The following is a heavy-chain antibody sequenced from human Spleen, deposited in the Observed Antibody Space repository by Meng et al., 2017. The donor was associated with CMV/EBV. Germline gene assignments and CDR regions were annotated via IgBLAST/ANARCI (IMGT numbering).Heavy chain of an antibody. D-gene: IGHD3-16*01. V-gene: IGHV1-69*02. Sequence: SVQVSCKASGGTFSSYTISWVRQAPGQGLDWMGRIIPILGIANYAQKFQGRVTITADKSTSTAYMELSSLRSEATAVYYCARGLSAGGFYYYYGMDVWGQGTTVTVSS. J-gene: IGHJ6*02. CDR3: ARGLSAGGFYYYYGMDV. CDR2: IIPILGIA. CDR1: GGTFSSYT.